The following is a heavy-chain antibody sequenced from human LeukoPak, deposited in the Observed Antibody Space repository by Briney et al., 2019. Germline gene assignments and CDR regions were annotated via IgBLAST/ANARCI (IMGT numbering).Heavy chain of an antibody. CDR2: IYYNGST. J-gene: IGHJ4*02. CDR1: GGSISSYY. Sequence: SETLSLTCTVSGGSISSYYWSWIRQPPGKGLEWIGYIYYNGSTNYNPSLKSRVTISVDTSKNQFSLKLSSVTAADTAVYYCARLSDGVVVPAAYFDYWGQGTLVTVSS. D-gene: IGHD2-2*01. CDR3: ARLSDGVVVPAAYFDY. V-gene: IGHV4-59*08.